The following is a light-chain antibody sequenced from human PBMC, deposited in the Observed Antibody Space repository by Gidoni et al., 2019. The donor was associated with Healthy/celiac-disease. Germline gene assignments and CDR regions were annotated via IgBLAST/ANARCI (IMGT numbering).Light chain of an antibody. CDR3: QQYDNPRFT. CDR1: QGISNY. Sequence: IQISHSPSSLSASVGDRVTITCQASQGISNYLNWYQQKPGKAPKLLIYDASNLETGVPSRFSGSGSGTDFTFTISSLQPEDIAAYYCQQYDNPRFTFGPGTKVDIK. J-gene: IGKJ3*01. CDR2: DAS. V-gene: IGKV1-33*01.